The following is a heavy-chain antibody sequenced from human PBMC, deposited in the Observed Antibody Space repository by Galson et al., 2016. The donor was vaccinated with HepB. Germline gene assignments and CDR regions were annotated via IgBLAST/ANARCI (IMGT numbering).Heavy chain of an antibody. D-gene: IGHD2-21*02. CDR3: ARDYDHCGADPV. J-gene: IGHJ4*02. CDR2: IERDGSEE. Sequence: SLRLSCAASGFPFSRYWMSWVRQAPGKGLEWLANIERDGSEENYVDSGRGRFTISRDNAKSLLYLQLNSLRVEDTAVYYCARDYDHCGADPVGAQGTLVTVSS. V-gene: IGHV3-7*01. CDR1: GFPFSRYW.